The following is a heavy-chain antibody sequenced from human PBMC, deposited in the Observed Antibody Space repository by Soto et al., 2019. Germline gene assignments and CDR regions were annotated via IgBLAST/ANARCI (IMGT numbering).Heavy chain of an antibody. V-gene: IGHV1-3*04. CDR1: GYTFTDFA. CDR2: INTGNGNT. J-gene: IGHJ6*02. CDR3: AKAVGLGRGYYYYGMDV. Sequence: ASVKVSCKASGYTFTDFALHWVRQAPGQRLEWMGWINTGNGNTRYSQKFEGRVTITRETSASTAFMELSSLRSEDTALYYCAKAVGLGRGYYYYGMDVWGQGTTVTVSS. D-gene: IGHD7-27*01.